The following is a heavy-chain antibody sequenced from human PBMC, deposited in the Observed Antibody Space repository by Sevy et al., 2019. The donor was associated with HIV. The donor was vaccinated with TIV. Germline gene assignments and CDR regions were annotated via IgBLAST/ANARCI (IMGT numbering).Heavy chain of an antibody. CDR3: TAGVGASDFDY. V-gene: IGHV3-15*01. Sequence: GGSLRLSCAASGFTFSNAWMSWVRQAPGKGLEWVGRIKSKTECATRDLAAPVKGRLLISRDDSRNTVYLQMNSLKTEDTAVYYCTAGVGASDFDYWGQGTLVTVSS. D-gene: IGHD1-26*01. CDR2: IKSKTECATR. J-gene: IGHJ4*02. CDR1: GFTFSNAW.